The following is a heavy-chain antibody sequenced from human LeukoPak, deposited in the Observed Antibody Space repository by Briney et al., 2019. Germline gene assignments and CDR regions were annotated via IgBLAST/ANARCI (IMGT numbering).Heavy chain of an antibody. Sequence: PSETLSLTCAVYGGSFSGYYWSWIRQPPGKGLEWIGEINHSGSTNYNPSLKSRVTISVDTSKNQFSLKLSSVTAADTAVYYCARLLGRRDGYNWNFDYWGQGTLVTVSS. CDR2: INHSGST. D-gene: IGHD5-24*01. CDR3: ARLLGRRDGYNWNFDY. V-gene: IGHV4-34*01. J-gene: IGHJ4*02. CDR1: GGSFSGYY.